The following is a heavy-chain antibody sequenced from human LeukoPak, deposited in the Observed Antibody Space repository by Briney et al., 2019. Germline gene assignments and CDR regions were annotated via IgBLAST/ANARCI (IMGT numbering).Heavy chain of an antibody. CDR2: IYYSGST. CDR1: GGSISTYY. CDR3: ARHVWLQPFDY. Sequence: SETLSLTCTVSGGSISTYYWSWIRQPPGKGLEWIGYIYYSGSTNYNPSLKSRVTISVDTSKNQFSLKLSSVTAADTAVYYCARHVWLQPFDYWGQGTLVTVSS. V-gene: IGHV4-59*08. J-gene: IGHJ4*02. D-gene: IGHD3-9*01.